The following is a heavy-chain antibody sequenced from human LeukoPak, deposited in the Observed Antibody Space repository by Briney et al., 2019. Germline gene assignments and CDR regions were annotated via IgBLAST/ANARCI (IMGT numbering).Heavy chain of an antibody. CDR1: GFTFSSYS. D-gene: IGHD2-2*01. CDR3: ARESDIVVVPAASPPWFDP. J-gene: IGHJ5*02. V-gene: IGHV3-21*01. Sequence: PGGSLRLSCAASGFTFSSYSMNWVRQAPGKGLEWVSSISSSSSYIYYADSVKGRFTISRDNSKNTLYLQMNSLRAEDTAVYYCARESDIVVVPAASPPWFDPWGQGTLVTVSS. CDR2: ISSSSSYI.